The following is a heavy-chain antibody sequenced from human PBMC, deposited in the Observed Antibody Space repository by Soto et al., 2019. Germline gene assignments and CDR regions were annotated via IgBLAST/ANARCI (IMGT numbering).Heavy chain of an antibody. J-gene: IGHJ4*02. D-gene: IGHD6-19*01. V-gene: IGHV3-9*01. CDR3: AKDRGLVLSFYFDY. CDR1: GLPFEDYA. Sequence: EVQLVESGGGLVQPGRSLRLSCEASGLPFEDYAMHWVRQAPGKGLEWVSGISWNSGSIGYADSVKGRFTISRDNAKNSLYLQMNSLRAEDTALYYCAKDRGLVLSFYFDYWGQGTLVTVSS. CDR2: ISWNSGSI.